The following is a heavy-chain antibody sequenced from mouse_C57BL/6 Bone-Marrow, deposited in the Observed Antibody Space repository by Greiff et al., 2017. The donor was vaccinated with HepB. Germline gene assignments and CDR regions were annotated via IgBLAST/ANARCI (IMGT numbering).Heavy chain of an antibody. CDR1: GYTFTSYW. CDR2: IHPNSGST. Sequence: QVQLQQSGAELVKPGASVKLSCKASGYTFTSYWMHWVKQRPGQGLEWIGMIHPNSGSTNYNEKFKSKATLTVDKSSSTAYMQLSSLTSEDSAVYYCARFFYDGYSYWYFDVWGTGTTVTVSS. CDR3: ARFFYDGYSYWYFDV. D-gene: IGHD2-3*01. V-gene: IGHV1-64*01. J-gene: IGHJ1*03.